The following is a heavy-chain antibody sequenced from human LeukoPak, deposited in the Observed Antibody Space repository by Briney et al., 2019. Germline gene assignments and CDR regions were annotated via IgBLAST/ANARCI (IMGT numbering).Heavy chain of an antibody. D-gene: IGHD3-22*01. J-gene: IGHJ4*02. V-gene: IGHV3-30-3*01. CDR3: ARVEPFSPLEIVVPH. CDR1: GFTFSSYA. CDR2: ISYDGSNK. Sequence: PGGSLRLSCAASGFTFSSYAMHWVRQAPGKGLEWVAVISYDGSNKYYADSVKGRFTISRDNSKNTLYLQMNSLRAEDTAVYYCARVEPFSPLEIVVPHWGQGTLVTVSS.